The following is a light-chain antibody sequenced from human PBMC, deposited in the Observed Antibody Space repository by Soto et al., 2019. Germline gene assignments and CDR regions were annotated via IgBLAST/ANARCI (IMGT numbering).Light chain of an antibody. CDR3: QQRSHCPRT. Sequence: AIELTQSRATLSASVGDRVTIPCRASQGIGNDLGWYQQKPGKAPKLLIYAASNLQSGVPSRFSGGGSGTDFTLTISGLQPEDFAVYYCQQRSHCPRTFGQGTKVDIK. CDR1: QGIGND. J-gene: IGKJ1*01. CDR2: AAS. V-gene: IGKV1-6*01.